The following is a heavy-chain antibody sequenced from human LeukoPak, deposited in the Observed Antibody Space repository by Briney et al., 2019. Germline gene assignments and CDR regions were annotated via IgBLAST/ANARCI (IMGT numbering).Heavy chain of an antibody. D-gene: IGHD3-16*02. V-gene: IGHV4-4*07. Sequence: SETLSLTCTVSGGSISSYYWSWIRQPAGKGLEWIGRIYTSGSTNYNPSLKSRVTMSVDTSKNQFSLKLSSVTAADTAVYYCARTYDYVWGSYRPYYFDYWGQGTLVTVSS. CDR2: IYTSGST. CDR3: ARTYDYVWGSYRPYYFDY. CDR1: GGSISSYY. J-gene: IGHJ4*02.